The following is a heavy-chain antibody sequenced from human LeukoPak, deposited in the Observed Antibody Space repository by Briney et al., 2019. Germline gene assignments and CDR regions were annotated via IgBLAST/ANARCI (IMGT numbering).Heavy chain of an antibody. CDR1: GFTFSSYE. V-gene: IGHV3-48*03. Sequence: GGSLRLSCAASGFTFSSYEMNWVRQAPGKGLERISYISISGRTIYYADSVKGRFTSSRDNAKNSLFLQMNSLRAEDTAVYYCARAMVRGVKASDYWGQGTLVTVSS. CDR2: ISISGRTI. D-gene: IGHD3-10*01. CDR3: ARAMVRGVKASDY. J-gene: IGHJ4*02.